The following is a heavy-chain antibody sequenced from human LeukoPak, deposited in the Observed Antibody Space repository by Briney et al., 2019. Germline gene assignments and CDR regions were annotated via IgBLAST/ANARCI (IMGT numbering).Heavy chain of an antibody. CDR2: IYYSGST. CDR1: GGSISSYY. V-gene: IGHV4-59*01. CDR3: ARDEGVGVQFDY. J-gene: IGHJ4*02. Sequence: SETLSLTCSVSGGSISSYYWSWIRQPPGKGLEWIGYIYYSGSTNYNPSLKSRVTISVDTSKNQFSLKLSSVTAADTAVYYCARDEGVGVQFDYWGQGTLVTVSS. D-gene: IGHD2-21*01.